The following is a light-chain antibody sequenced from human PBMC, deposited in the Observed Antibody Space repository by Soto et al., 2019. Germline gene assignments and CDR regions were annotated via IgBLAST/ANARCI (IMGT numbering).Light chain of an antibody. CDR2: AAS. Sequence: EIVLTQSPGTLSLSPGARATLSCRASQNLGSGYLAWYQQKPGQAPRILIYAASSRATGIPDRFSGSGSGTDFSLTISRLEPEEFAVYYCQKYDTSPRTVGQGNKVAIK. CDR1: QNLGSGY. CDR3: QKYDTSPRT. J-gene: IGKJ1*01. V-gene: IGKV3-20*01.